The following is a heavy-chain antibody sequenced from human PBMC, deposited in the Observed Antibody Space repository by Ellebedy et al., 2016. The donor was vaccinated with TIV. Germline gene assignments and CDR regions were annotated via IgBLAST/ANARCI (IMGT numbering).Heavy chain of an antibody. Sequence: GESLKISCAASGFTFSNYWMTWVRQAPGKGLEWVANINQDGSERHYVDSVKGRFTISRDNAKNSLYLQMNSLRAEDTALYYCAKTAGSGSYLNWFDPWGQGTLVTVSS. J-gene: IGHJ5*02. CDR2: INQDGSER. CDR1: GFTFSNYW. D-gene: IGHD1-26*01. V-gene: IGHV3-7*03. CDR3: AKTAGSGSYLNWFDP.